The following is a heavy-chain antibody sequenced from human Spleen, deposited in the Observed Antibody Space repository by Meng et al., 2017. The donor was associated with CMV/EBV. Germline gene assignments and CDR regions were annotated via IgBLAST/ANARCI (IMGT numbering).Heavy chain of an antibody. CDR2: ISSDGSKK. Sequence: QVQLVESGGGVVQPGRSLRLSCAASGFTFRSHALHWVRQAPGKGLEWVALISSDGSKKHYADSMRGRFTISRDNAKSTLFLQMNSVRPEDTAVYYCAAGQLEPRLDFWGQGTLVTVSS. CDR3: AAGQLEPRLDF. CDR1: GFTFRSHA. J-gene: IGHJ4*02. D-gene: IGHD2-2*01. V-gene: IGHV3-30-3*01.